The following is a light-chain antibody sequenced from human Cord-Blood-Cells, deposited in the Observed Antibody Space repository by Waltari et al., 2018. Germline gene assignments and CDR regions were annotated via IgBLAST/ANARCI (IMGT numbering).Light chain of an antibody. V-gene: IGLV1-44*01. CDR1: SSNTGSNT. CDR3: AAWDDSLNVWV. CDR2: SNN. J-gene: IGLJ3*02. Sequence: QSVLTQPPSASGTPGQRVTTSCSGSSSNTGSNTGNWYQPLPRTAPKLLIYSNNQRPSGVPDRFSGSKSGTSASLAISGLQSEDEADYYCAAWDDSLNVWVFGGGTKLTVL.